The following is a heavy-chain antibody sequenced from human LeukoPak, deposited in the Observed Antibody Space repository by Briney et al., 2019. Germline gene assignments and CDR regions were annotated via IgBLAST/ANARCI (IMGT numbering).Heavy chain of an antibody. Sequence: PGGSLRLSCAASGFTFSDYYMSWIRQAPGKGLEWVSYISSSSSTIYYADSVKGRFTISRDNAKNSLYLQMNSLRAEDTAVYYCARDFRWEQLVLDYWGQGTLVTVSS. D-gene: IGHD6-6*01. J-gene: IGHJ4*02. CDR2: ISSSSSTI. V-gene: IGHV3-11*04. CDR1: GFTFSDYY. CDR3: ARDFRWEQLVLDY.